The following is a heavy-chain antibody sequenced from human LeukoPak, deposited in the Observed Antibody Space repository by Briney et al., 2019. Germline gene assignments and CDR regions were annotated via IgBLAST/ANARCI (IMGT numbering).Heavy chain of an antibody. CDR1: GFTVSSSY. CDR2: LKSKTDGGTT. J-gene: IGHJ4*02. V-gene: IGHV3-15*01. D-gene: IGHD3-10*01. CDR3: TTSYYGSGSYYGELLSLYY. Sequence: GGSLRLSCAASGFTVSSSYMSWVRQAPGKGLEWVGRLKSKTDGGTTDYAAPVKGRFAISRDDSKNTLYLQMNSLKTEDTAVYYCTTSYYGSGSYYGELLSLYYWGQGTLVTVSS.